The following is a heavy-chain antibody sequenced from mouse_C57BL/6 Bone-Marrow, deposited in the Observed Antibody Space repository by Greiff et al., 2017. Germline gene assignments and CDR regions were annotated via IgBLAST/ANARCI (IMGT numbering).Heavy chain of an antibody. CDR2: IYPGSGNT. V-gene: IGHV1-76*01. J-gene: IGHJ4*01. Sequence: VQLQQSGAELVRPGASVKLSCKASGYTFTDYYINWVKQRPGQGLEWIARIYPGSGNTYYNEKFKGKATLTAEKSSSTAYMQLSSLTSEDSAVYCCARNHYSNYDYYAMDYWGQGTSVTVSS. CDR1: GYTFTDYY. CDR3: ARNHYSNYDYYAMDY. D-gene: IGHD2-5*01.